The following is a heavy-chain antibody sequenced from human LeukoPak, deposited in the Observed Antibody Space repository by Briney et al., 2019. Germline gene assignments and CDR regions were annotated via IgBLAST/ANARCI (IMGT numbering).Heavy chain of an antibody. CDR1: GYTFTSYG. CDR2: ISAYNGNT. J-gene: IGHJ4*02. V-gene: IGHV1-18*01. CDR3: ARVYGIAAAGEGAY. Sequence: GASVKVSCKASGYTFTSYGISWVRQAPGQGLEWMGWISAYNGNTNYAQKLQGRVTMTTDTSTSTAYMELRSPRSDDTAVYYCARVYGIAAAGEGAYWGQGTLVTVSS. D-gene: IGHD6-13*01.